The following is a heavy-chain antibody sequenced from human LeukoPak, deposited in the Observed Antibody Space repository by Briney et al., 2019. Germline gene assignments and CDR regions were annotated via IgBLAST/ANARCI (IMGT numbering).Heavy chain of an antibody. V-gene: IGHV3-74*01. D-gene: IGHD6-13*01. CDR3: ARDRIAAAGEFDFDY. J-gene: IGHJ4*02. CDR2: INSDGTTT. Sequence: PGGSLRLSCAASGFTFSSYWMLWVRQVPGKGLVWVSRINSDGTTTNYADSVKGRFTISRDNSKNTLYLQMNSLRPEDTAVYYCARDRIAAAGEFDFDYWGQGTLVTVSS. CDR1: GFTFSSYW.